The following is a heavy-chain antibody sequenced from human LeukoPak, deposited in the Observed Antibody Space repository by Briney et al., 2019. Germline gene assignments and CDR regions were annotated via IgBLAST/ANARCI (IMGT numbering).Heavy chain of an antibody. V-gene: IGHV4-61*02. J-gene: IGHJ4*02. CDR1: GGSMSSGTYY. Sequence: SETLSLTCTVSGGSMSSGTYYWNWIRQPAGKGLEWIGRIYTSGSTSGSTTCNPSLKSRVTISVDTSKNQFSLRLSSVTAADTAVYYCARDAPGISAAGVYWGQGTLVTVPS. CDR3: ARDAPGISAAGVY. D-gene: IGHD6-13*01. CDR2: IYTSGSTSGST.